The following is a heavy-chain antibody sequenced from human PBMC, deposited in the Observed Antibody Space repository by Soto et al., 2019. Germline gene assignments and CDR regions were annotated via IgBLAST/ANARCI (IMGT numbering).Heavy chain of an antibody. D-gene: IGHD7-27*01. J-gene: IGHJ6*02. V-gene: IGHV3-64D*08. CDR1: GFTFSSYA. CDR2: ISSNGGST. CDR3: VKDPLANWGSVYYYGMDV. Sequence: PGGSLRLSCSASGFTFSSYAMHWVRQAPGKGLEYVSAISSNGGSTYYADSVKGRFTISRDNSKNTLYLQMSSLRAEDTAVYYCVKDPLANWGSVYYYGMDVWGQGTTVTVSS.